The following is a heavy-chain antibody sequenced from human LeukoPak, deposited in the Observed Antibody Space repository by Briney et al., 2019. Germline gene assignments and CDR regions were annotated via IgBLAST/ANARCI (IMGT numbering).Heavy chain of an antibody. D-gene: IGHD2-2*01. Sequence: PSETLSLTCTVSGGSISSGSYYWSWIRQPAGKGLEWIGHIYPNGSTNYNPSLEGRVTISVDTSKNQFSLKLSSVTAADTAVYYCARSRIVVVPAAIYRSHGSFDYWGQGTLVTVSS. V-gene: IGHV4-61*09. J-gene: IGHJ4*02. CDR3: ARSRIVVVPAAIYRSHGSFDY. CDR1: GGSISSGSYY. CDR2: IYPNGST.